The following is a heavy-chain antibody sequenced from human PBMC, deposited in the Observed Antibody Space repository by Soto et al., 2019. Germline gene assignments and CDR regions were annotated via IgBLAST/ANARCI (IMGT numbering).Heavy chain of an antibody. Sequence: PGESLKISCMASGYTFATHWIGWVRQMPGKGLEWMGNIYPGDSDARYSPSFQDQVTISVDKSINIAYLQWSSLKASDTAMYYCARRTYHYDSSGYSPGKIDGFDFWGQGTMVTVSS. J-gene: IGHJ3*01. V-gene: IGHV5-51*01. CDR3: ARRTYHYDSSGYSPGKIDGFDF. CDR2: IYPGDSDA. D-gene: IGHD3-22*01. CDR1: GYTFATHW.